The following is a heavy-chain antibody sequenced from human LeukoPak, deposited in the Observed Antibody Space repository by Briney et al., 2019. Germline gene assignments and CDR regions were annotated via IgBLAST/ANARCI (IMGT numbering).Heavy chain of an antibody. V-gene: IGHV3-30*02. CDR1: GFTFSRHG. CDR2: IRYDGSDK. Sequence: PGGSLRLSCAASGFTFSRHGMHRVRQAPGEGLEWVAFIRYDGSDKYYADSVKGRFTISRDNSENTLYLQMNSLRAEDTAVYYCARGMLVPVNWGQGTLVTVSS. D-gene: IGHD2-2*01. CDR3: ARGMLVPVN. J-gene: IGHJ4*02.